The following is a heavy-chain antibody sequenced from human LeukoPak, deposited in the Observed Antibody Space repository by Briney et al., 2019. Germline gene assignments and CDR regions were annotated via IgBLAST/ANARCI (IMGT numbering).Heavy chain of an antibody. CDR3: ARDYGSGTYGMDV. D-gene: IGHD3-10*01. Sequence: SETQSLTCTVSGGSISSDYWSWIRQPPGKGLEWIGYIYYSGSTNYNPSLKSRVTISVDTSKNQFSLKLSSVTAADTAVYYCARDYGSGTYGMDVWGQGTTVTVSS. J-gene: IGHJ6*02. CDR2: IYYSGST. V-gene: IGHV4-59*12. CDR1: GGSISSDY.